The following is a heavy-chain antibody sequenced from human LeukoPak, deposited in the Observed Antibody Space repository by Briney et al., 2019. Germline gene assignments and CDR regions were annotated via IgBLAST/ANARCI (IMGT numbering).Heavy chain of an antibody. Sequence: SETLSLTCTVSGATFSSGDEYWNWVRQRRGGGQEWFGGIPPSAASYNNPSLDTRVTISVDTSKHQFSLNLNSATAADTAVYFCSRGLDSRNLGYWGQGTLVTVSS. CDR1: GATFSSGDEY. CDR3: SRGLDSRNLGY. J-gene: IGHJ4*02. CDR2: IPPSAAS. V-gene: IGHV4-31*03. D-gene: IGHD3-22*01.